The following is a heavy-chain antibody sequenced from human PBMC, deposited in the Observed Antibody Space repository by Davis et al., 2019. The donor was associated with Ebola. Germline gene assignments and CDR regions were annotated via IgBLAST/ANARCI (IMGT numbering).Heavy chain of an antibody. V-gene: IGHV4-39*07. D-gene: IGHD2-15*01. Sequence: SETLSLTCSVSGGSISSGTYYWGWVRQPPGKGLEWIGAIYYNGRTYYNSSLESRVTISLDTSKNQFSLKLRSVTAADTAVYYCAREGYCSGGSCSEFDYWGQGTLVTVSS. J-gene: IGHJ4*02. CDR3: AREGYCSGGSCSEFDY. CDR2: IYYNGRT. CDR1: GGSISSGTYY.